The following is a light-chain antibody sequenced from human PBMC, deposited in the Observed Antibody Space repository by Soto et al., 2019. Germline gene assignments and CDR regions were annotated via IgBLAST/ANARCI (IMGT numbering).Light chain of an antibody. CDR3: QQYNSYPWT. CDR1: QSISSW. J-gene: IGKJ1*01. Sequence: DIQMTQSPSTLSASVGDRVTITCRASQSISSWLAWYQQKPGKAPKLLIYKASSLESGVPSRFSGSGSGTEFTLTISSLQPDDFANYYCQQYNSYPWTFGQGTKVEFK. V-gene: IGKV1-5*03. CDR2: KAS.